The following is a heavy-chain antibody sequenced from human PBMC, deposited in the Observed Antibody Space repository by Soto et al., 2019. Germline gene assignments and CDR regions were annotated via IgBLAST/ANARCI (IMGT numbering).Heavy chain of an antibody. CDR2: IPYDGSNK. J-gene: IGHJ4*02. V-gene: IGHV3-30-3*01. CDR1: GFTFSSYA. D-gene: IGHD6-19*01. CDR3: AREGQWLDLDY. Sequence: GGSLRLSCVASGFTFSSYAMHWVRQAPGKGLEWVAVIPYDGSNKYYADSVKGRFTISRDNSKNTLYLQMNSLRAEDTAVYYCAREGQWLDLDYWGQGTLVTVSS.